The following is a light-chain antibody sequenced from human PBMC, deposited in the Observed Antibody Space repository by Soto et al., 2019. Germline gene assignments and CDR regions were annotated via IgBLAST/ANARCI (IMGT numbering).Light chain of an antibody. V-gene: IGLV3-9*01. CDR2: RDS. Sequence: SYELTQPLSVSVALGQTARITCGGNNLGSKNVHWYQQKPGQAPVLVIYRDSNRPSGIPERFSGSNSGNTATLSVSGLQAEDEAGYYCSSYAGSKNLLFGGGTQLTVL. CDR1: NLGSKN. J-gene: IGLJ3*02. CDR3: SSYAGSKNLL.